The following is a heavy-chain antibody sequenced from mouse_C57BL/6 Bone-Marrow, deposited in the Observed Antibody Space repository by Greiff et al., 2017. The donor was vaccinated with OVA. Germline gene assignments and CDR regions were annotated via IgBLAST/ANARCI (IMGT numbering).Heavy chain of an antibody. CDR1: GFTFTDYY. CDR2: VYPYNGGT. CDR3: ARKGLGGNYLYWYFDV. V-gene: IGHV1-36*01. D-gene: IGHD2-1*01. Sequence: EVQLQQSGPVLVKPGPSVKISCKPSGFTFTDYYMHWVKQSHGKSLEWIGLVYPYNGGTSYNQKFKGKATLTVDTSSSTAYMELNSRTSEDYAVDYCARKGLGGNYLYWYFDVWGTGTTVTVSS. J-gene: IGHJ1*03.